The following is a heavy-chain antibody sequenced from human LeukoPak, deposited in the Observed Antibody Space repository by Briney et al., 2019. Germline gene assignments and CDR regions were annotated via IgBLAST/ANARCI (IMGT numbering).Heavy chain of an antibody. Sequence: GGSLRLSCAASGFTFSRYSMNWVRQAPGKGLEWVSSISSSSSHIYYADSLKGRFTISRDNAKNSLYLQMNSLRAEDTAVYYCAREDCTGGSCYTGRWGQGTLVTVSS. CDR3: AREDCTGGSCYTGR. V-gene: IGHV3-21*01. CDR2: ISSSSSHI. D-gene: IGHD2-15*01. CDR1: GFTFSRYS. J-gene: IGHJ4*02.